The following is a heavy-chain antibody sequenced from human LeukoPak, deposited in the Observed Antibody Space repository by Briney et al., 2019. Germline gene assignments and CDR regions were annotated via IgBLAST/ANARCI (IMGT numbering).Heavy chain of an antibody. D-gene: IGHD4-11*01. CDR2: ISPDGSTT. CDR3: TRDRTTITLFEF. J-gene: IGHJ4*02. Sequence: GGSLRLSCAASGFIISSFWMHWVRQVPGKGLVWVSRISPDGSTTGYADSVKGRFTASRDNARNTLYLQINSLRAEDSAVYYCTRDRTTITLFEFWGQGTLVTVSS. CDR1: GFIISSFW. V-gene: IGHV3-74*01.